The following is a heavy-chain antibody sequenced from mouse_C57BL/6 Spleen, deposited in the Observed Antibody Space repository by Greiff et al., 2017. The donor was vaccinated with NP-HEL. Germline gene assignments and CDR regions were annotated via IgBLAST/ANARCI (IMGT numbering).Heavy chain of an antibody. V-gene: IGHV1-82*01. CDR1: GYAFSSSW. J-gene: IGHJ2*01. D-gene: IGHD6-1*01. CDR3: ARGGSWDFDY. CDR2: IYPGDGDT. Sequence: QVQLQQSGPELVKPGASVKISCKASGYAFSSSWMNWVKQRPGKGLEWIGRIYPGDGDTNYNGKFKGKATLTADKSSSTAYMQLSSLTSEDSAVYFCARGGSWDFDYWGQGTTLTVSS.